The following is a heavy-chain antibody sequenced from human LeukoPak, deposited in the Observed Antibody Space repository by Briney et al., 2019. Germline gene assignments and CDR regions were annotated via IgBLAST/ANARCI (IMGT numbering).Heavy chain of an antibody. Sequence: GGSLRLSCAASGFTFSSYWMSWVRQAPGKGLEWVANIKQDGSEKYYADSVKGRSTISRDNAKNSLYLQMNSLRAEDTAVYYCAREALYYYDSSGYYYYYYGMDVWGQGTTVTVSS. CDR2: IKQDGSEK. V-gene: IGHV3-7*01. D-gene: IGHD3-22*01. CDR3: AREALYYYDSSGYYYYYYGMDV. J-gene: IGHJ6*02. CDR1: GFTFSSYW.